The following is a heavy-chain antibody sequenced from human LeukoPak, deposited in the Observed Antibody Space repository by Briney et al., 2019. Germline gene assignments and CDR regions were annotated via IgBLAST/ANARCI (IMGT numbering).Heavy chain of an antibody. CDR3: ARDGGTDGYNYGRYYYYYYMDV. Sequence: SETVSCKASGGTFSSYAIRWLRQDPGQRLEGMGGVIAIFCTANYAQKFQGRVTITADKSTSTAYMELSSLRSEDTAVYYCARDGGTDGYNYGRYYYYYYMDVWGKGTTVTVSS. D-gene: IGHD5-24*01. J-gene: IGHJ6*03. V-gene: IGHV1-69*06. CDR2: VIAIFCTA. CDR1: GGTFSSYA.